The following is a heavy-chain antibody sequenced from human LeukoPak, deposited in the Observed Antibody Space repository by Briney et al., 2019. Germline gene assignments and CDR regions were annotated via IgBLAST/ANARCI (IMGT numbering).Heavy chain of an antibody. D-gene: IGHD5-18*01. CDR2: IYYSGCT. J-gene: IGHJ4*02. CDR3: AGGDGKRGYSYGYYGY. V-gene: IGHV4-59*01. CDR1: GGSISSYY. Sequence: SETLSLTCTVSGGSISSYYWSWIRQPPGKGLEWIGYIYYSGCTNYNLSLKSRVTISVDTSKNQFSLKLSSVTAADTAVYYCAGGDGKRGYSYGYYGYWGQGTLVTVSS.